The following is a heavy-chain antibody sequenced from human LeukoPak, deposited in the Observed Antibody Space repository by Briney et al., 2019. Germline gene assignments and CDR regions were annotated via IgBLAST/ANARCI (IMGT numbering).Heavy chain of an antibody. D-gene: IGHD3-22*01. CDR2: INSDGSST. Sequence: GGSLRLSCAASGFTFSSYWMHWVRQAPGKGLVWVSRINSDGSSTSYADSVKGRFTISRDNAKNTLYLQMNSLRAEDTAVYYCAKDMHYYDMWDAFDIWGQGTMVTVSS. J-gene: IGHJ3*02. CDR1: GFTFSSYW. V-gene: IGHV3-74*01. CDR3: AKDMHYYDMWDAFDI.